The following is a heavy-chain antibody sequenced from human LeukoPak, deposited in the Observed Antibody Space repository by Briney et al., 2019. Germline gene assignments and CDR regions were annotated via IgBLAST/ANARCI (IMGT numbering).Heavy chain of an antibody. CDR1: GGSFSGYY. Sequence: SETLSLTCAVYGGSFSGYYWSWIRQPPGKGLEWIGEINHSGSTNYNPSLKSRVTISVDTSKNQFSLKLSSVTAADTAVYYCARRRGYCSGGSCYSFLDYWGQGTLVTVSS. V-gene: IGHV4-34*01. D-gene: IGHD2-15*01. J-gene: IGHJ4*02. CDR3: ARRRGYCSGGSCYSFLDY. CDR2: INHSGST.